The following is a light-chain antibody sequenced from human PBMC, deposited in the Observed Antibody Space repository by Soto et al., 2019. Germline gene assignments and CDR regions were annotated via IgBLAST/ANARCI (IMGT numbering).Light chain of an antibody. J-gene: IGLJ3*02. Sequence: QTVVTQEPSLTVSPGGTVTLTCGSSTGAVTTGHYPYWFQQKPGQAPRTLIYDTNSKYSWTPARFSGSLLGGKAALTLSGAQPEDEAEYYCLLSYSGARVFGGGTKLTVL. CDR1: TGAVTTGHY. CDR2: DTN. CDR3: LLSYSGARV. V-gene: IGLV7-46*01.